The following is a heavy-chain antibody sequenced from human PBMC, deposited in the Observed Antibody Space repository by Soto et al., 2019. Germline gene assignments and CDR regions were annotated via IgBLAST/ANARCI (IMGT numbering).Heavy chain of an antibody. CDR3: ATAGLTGTV. Sequence: GGSLRLSCAPSGFTFSSYEMNWVRQAPGKGLEWVSYISVSGTMRFYADAVRGRFTISRDNTKKILYLQMNSLRAEDTALYYCATAGLTGTVWGQGTTVTVSS. D-gene: IGHD3-9*01. CDR1: GFTFSSYE. J-gene: IGHJ6*02. CDR2: ISVSGTMR. V-gene: IGHV3-48*03.